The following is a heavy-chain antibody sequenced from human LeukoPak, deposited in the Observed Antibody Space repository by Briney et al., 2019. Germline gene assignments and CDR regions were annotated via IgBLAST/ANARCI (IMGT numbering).Heavy chain of an antibody. Sequence: PGGSLRLSCAAFGFTFSSYGMHWVRRAPGKGLEWVAVIWYDGSNKYYADSVKGRFTISRDNSKNTLYLQMNSLRAEDTAVYYCARGSIAVAGTWGQGTLVTVSS. CDR2: IWYDGSNK. J-gene: IGHJ5*02. CDR3: ARGSIAVAGT. D-gene: IGHD6-19*01. V-gene: IGHV3-33*01. CDR1: GFTFSSYG.